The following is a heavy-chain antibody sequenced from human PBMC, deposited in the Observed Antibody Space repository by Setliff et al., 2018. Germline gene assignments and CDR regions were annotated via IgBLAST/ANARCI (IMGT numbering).Heavy chain of an antibody. D-gene: IGHD3-3*01. CDR3: ASPGRDNLDSPFDAFDI. CDR1: GVSITSGHY. CDR2: IHQRGRT. J-gene: IGHJ3*02. V-gene: IGHV4-38-2*01. Sequence: ASETLSLTCGVSGVSITSGHYWGWIRQSPGKGLEWLATIHQRGRTYYNPSLNSRVTISLDTSKNHFSLKLRSVTAEDSAVYYCASPGRDNLDSPFDAFDIWGPGTKVTVSS.